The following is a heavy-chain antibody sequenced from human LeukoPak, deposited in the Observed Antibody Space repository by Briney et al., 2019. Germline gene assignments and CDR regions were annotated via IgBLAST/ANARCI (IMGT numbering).Heavy chain of an antibody. V-gene: IGHV3-30*02. J-gene: IGHJ4*02. CDR2: IQNDGSNE. CDR1: GFTFRSYG. D-gene: IGHD3-3*01. CDR3: ARDRFLEWLPFDY. Sequence: GGSLRLSCAASGFTFRSYGMHWVRQAPGKGLEWVAYIQNDGSNEQYADSVKGRFSISRDTAKNSLHLQMNSLRAEDTAVYYCARDRFLEWLPFDYWGQGTLVTVSS.